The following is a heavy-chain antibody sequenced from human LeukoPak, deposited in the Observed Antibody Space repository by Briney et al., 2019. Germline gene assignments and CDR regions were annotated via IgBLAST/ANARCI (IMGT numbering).Heavy chain of an antibody. CDR3: ARGGPYDFWSGYTNFDY. Sequence: ASVKVSCKASGYTFTSYGISWVRQAPGQGLEWMGSSSAYNGNTNYAQKLQGRVTMTTDTSTSTAYMELRSLRSDDTAVYYCARGGPYDFWSGYTNFDYWGQGTLVTVSS. V-gene: IGHV1-18*01. CDR2: SSAYNGNT. D-gene: IGHD3-3*01. J-gene: IGHJ4*02. CDR1: GYTFTSYG.